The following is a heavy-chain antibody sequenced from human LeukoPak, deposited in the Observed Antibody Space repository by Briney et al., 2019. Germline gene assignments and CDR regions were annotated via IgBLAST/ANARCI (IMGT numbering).Heavy chain of an antibody. CDR3: SRDVGYYDSSAILSEFDY. J-gene: IGHJ4*02. CDR1: GGSISSGGYY. Sequence: PSETLSLTCTVSGGSISSGGYYWSWIRQHPGKGLEWIGEINHSGSTNYNPSLKSRVTISVDTSKNQFSLKLSSVTAADTAVYYCSRDVGYYDSSAILSEFDYWGQGTLVTVSS. D-gene: IGHD3-22*01. CDR2: INHSGST. V-gene: IGHV4-39*07.